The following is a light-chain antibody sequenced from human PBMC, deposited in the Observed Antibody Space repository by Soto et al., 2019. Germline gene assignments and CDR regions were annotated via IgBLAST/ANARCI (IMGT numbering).Light chain of an antibody. J-gene: IGKJ2*01. CDR1: QSLLHVNGYNY. CDR2: LGS. CDR3: MQALQTPYT. Sequence: DIVVTQSPLSLSVTPGEPASISCRSSQSLLHVNGYNYFDWYLQKSGQSPQLLIYLGSNRASGVPDRFSGSGSGTDCTLKISRVEAADVGVYYCMQALQTPYTFGQGTKLEIK. V-gene: IGKV2-28*01.